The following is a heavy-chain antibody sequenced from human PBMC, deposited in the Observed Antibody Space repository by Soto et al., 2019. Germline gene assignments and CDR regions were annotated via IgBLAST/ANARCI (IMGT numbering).Heavy chain of an antibody. CDR3: AKAFYNGNSDFGY. CDR2: INPDGGAK. D-gene: IGHD3-10*01. V-gene: IGHV3-7*05. J-gene: IGHJ4*02. Sequence: EVHLVESGGGLVQPGGSLRLSCAASGFSFSNYWMTWVRQAPGKGLEWVANINPDGGAKYYVESVKGRFSISRDNAKNSLYLQMSSLRAEDTAVYYCAKAFYNGNSDFGYWGQGTLVNVSS. CDR1: GFSFSNYW.